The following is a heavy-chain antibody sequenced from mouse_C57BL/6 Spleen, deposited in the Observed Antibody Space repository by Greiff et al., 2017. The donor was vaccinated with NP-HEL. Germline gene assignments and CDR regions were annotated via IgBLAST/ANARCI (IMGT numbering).Heavy chain of an antibody. D-gene: IGHD2-4*01. CDR1: GFTFSDYY. V-gene: IGHV5-12*01. Sequence: EVMLVESGGGLVQPGGSLKLSCAASGFTFSDYYMYWVRQTPEKRLEWVAYISNGGGSTYYPDTVKGRFTISRDNAKNTLYLHRSRRKSEDTAMYYCARHVDYAWYFDVWGTGTTVTVSS. CDR3: ARHVDYAWYFDV. J-gene: IGHJ1*03. CDR2: ISNGGGST.